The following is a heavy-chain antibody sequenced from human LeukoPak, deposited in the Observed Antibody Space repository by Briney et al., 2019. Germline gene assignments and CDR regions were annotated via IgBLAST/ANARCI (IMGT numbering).Heavy chain of an antibody. CDR1: GYTFTGYY. CDR2: INPNSGGT. V-gene: IGHV1-2*02. J-gene: IGHJ4*02. Sequence: ASVKVSCKASGYTFTGYYMHWVRQAPGQGLEWMGWINPNSGGTKYAQKFQGRVTMTRDTSISTAYMELSRLRSDDTAVYYCARERITMVRGVSSLSYWGQGTLVTVSS. D-gene: IGHD3-10*01. CDR3: ARERITMVRGVSSLSY.